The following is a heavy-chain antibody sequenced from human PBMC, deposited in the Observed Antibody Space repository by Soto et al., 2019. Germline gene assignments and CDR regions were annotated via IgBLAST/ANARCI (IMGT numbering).Heavy chain of an antibody. J-gene: IGHJ4*02. CDR1: GFTFSTSW. Sequence: EVHLVESGGGLVQPGGSLRISCAASGFTFSTSWMDWVRQTAGKGLEWVANINPDGSAKNYVDSVKGRFTISRDNAKNSLLLQMGSLTAEDSGLYFCSRYLDFWGQGTLVTVSS. CDR3: SRYLDF. V-gene: IGHV3-7*01. CDR2: INPDGSAK.